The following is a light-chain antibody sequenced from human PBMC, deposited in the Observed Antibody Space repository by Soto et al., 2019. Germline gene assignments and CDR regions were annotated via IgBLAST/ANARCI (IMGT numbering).Light chain of an antibody. CDR1: HSVDSN. J-gene: IGKJ4*01. V-gene: IGKV3D-15*01. CDR3: QQYDKWPLT. CDR2: GAS. Sequence: EIVMTQSPATLSVSPGEGATLSCRASHSVDSNLAWYQQKPGQAPRLLIFGASTRATGIPTRFSGGGSGTDFTLTISSLQSEDFGLYFCQQYDKWPLTFXGVTKLDIK.